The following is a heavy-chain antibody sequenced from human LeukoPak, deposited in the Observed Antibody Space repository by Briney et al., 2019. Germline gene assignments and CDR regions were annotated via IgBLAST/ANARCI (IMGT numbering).Heavy chain of an antibody. D-gene: IGHD3-3*01. V-gene: IGHV1-69*04. Sequence: ASVRVSCKASGYTFTNYGITWVRQAPGQGLEWRGRIIPILGIANYAQKFQGRVTITADKSTSTAYMELSSLRSEDTAVYYCARGKGEWLLSYYFDYWGQGTLVTVSS. CDR2: IIPILGIA. CDR1: GYTFTNYG. J-gene: IGHJ4*02. CDR3: ARGKGEWLLSYYFDY.